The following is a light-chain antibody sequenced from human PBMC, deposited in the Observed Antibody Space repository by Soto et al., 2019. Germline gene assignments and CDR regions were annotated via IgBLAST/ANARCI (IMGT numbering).Light chain of an antibody. CDR3: QQRSNWPPLT. CDR1: QSVGSY. V-gene: IGKV3-11*01. CDR2: DAS. Sequence: EIVLTQSPATLSLSPGERATLSCRASQSVGSYLAWYQQKPGQAPRRLIYDASNSATGIPARFSGSGSGTEFTLTISSLEPQDFAVYYCQQRSNWPPLTFGQGKRLEIK. J-gene: IGKJ5*01.